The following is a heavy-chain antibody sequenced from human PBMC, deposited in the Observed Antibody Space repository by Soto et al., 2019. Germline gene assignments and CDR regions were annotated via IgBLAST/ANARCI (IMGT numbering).Heavy chain of an antibody. D-gene: IGHD3-3*02. V-gene: IGHV3-9*01. CDR2: ISWNSGSR. CDR1: GFTFDDYA. Sequence: GGSLRLSCAASGFTFDDYAMHWVRQAPGKGLEWVSGISWNSGSRGYADSVKGRFTISRDNAKNSLYLQMNSLRAEDTALYYCANDMRPALAFPVDYWGQGTLVTVSS. J-gene: IGHJ4*02. CDR3: ANDMRPALAFPVDY.